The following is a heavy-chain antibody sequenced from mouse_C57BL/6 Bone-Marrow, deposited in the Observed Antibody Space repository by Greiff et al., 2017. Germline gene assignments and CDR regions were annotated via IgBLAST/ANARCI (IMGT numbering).Heavy chain of an antibody. J-gene: IGHJ4*01. D-gene: IGHD1-2*01. Sequence: QVQLQQSGAELVKPGASVKLSCTASGYTFTGYCMQWVKQRPGQGLEWIGGIDPSDSYTNYNQKFKGKATLTVDTSSSTAYMQLSSLTSEDAEVDDYARQLRHAMDYWGQGTSVTVAS. CDR1: GYTFTGYC. CDR3: ARQLRHAMDY. CDR2: IDPSDSYT. V-gene: IGHV1-50*01.